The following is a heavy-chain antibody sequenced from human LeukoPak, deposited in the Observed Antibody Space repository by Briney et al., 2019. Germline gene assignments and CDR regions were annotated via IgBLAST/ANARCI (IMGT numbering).Heavy chain of an antibody. CDR2: ISAYNGNT. Sequence: ASVKVSCKASGYTFTSYGISWVRQAPGQGLEWMGWISAYNGNTNYAQKLQGRVTMTTDTSTSTAYMELRSLRSDDTAVYYCARVGVDIAAAGNWYFDLWGRGTLVTVSS. CDR3: ARVGVDIAAAGNWYFDL. V-gene: IGHV1-18*04. J-gene: IGHJ2*01. D-gene: IGHD6-13*01. CDR1: GYTFTSYG.